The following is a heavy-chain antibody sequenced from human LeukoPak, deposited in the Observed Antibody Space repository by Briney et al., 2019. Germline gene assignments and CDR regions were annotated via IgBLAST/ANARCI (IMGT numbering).Heavy chain of an antibody. J-gene: IGHJ4*02. CDR3: ARGRDSDYAFDY. Sequence: GGSLRLSCAASGFTFSDYAMHCVRQAPGKGLEWVSSISSGSTNIYYADSVKGRFTISRDSAKNSLYLQMNSLRDEDTAVYYCARGRDSDYAFDYWGQGTLVAVSS. CDR1: GFTFSDYA. V-gene: IGHV3-21*01. CDR2: ISSGSTNI. D-gene: IGHD4-17*01.